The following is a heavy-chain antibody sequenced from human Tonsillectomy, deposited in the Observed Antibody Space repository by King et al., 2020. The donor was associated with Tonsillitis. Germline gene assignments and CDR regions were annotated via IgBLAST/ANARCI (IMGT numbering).Heavy chain of an antibody. Sequence: VQLVESGGGVVQPGRSLRLSCAASGFTFSSYGMHWVRQAPGKGLEWVAVISYDGSNKYYADSVKGRFTISRDNSKNTLYLQMNSLRAEDTAVYYCAKDNVDTAMVPFDYWGQGTLVTVSS. V-gene: IGHV3-30*18. CDR2: ISYDGSNK. CDR1: GFTFSSYG. D-gene: IGHD5-18*01. J-gene: IGHJ4*02. CDR3: AKDNVDTAMVPFDY.